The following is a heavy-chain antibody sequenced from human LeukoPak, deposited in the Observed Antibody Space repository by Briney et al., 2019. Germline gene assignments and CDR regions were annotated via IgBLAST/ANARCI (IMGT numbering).Heavy chain of an antibody. CDR1: GFTFSSYA. J-gene: IGHJ4*02. D-gene: IGHD3-16*01. CDR3: ARDLMREFDY. CDR2: IYSGGST. V-gene: IGHV3-66*01. Sequence: GGSLRLSCAASGFTFSSYAMHWVRQAPGKGLEWVSVIYSGGSTYYADSVKGRFTISRDNSKNTLYLQMNSLRAEDTAVYYCARDLMREFDYWGQGTLVTVSS.